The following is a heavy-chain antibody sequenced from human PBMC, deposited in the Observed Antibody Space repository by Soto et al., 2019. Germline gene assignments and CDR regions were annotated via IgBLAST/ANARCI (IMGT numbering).Heavy chain of an antibody. CDR2: VYYSGTT. D-gene: IGHD6-13*01. CDR1: GCYISSYY. J-gene: IGHJ4*02. CDR3: ARAGSTWRYFFDY. Sequence: SETLSLTSTVSGCYISSYYWTWIRQPPGKGLEWVGYVYYSGTTYYNPSLQSRVTISVDTSKNQFSLKVKSVTAADTAIYYCARAGSTWRYFFDYWGQGSLVTVSS. V-gene: IGHV4-59*01.